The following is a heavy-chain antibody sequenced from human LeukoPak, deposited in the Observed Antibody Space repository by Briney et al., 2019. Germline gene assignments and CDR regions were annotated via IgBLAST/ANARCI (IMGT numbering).Heavy chain of an antibody. V-gene: IGHV4-34*01. Sequence: PSETLSHTCAVYGGSFSGYYWSWIRQPPGKGLEWIGEINHSGSTNYNPSLKSRVTISVDTSKNQFSLKLSSVTAADTAVYYCARSLYYYGSDSFDIWGQGTMVTVSS. CDR2: INHSGST. D-gene: IGHD3-10*01. CDR3: ARSLYYYGSDSFDI. CDR1: GGSFSGYY. J-gene: IGHJ3*02.